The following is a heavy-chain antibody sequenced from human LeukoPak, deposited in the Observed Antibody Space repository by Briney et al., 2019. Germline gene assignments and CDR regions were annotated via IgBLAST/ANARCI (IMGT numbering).Heavy chain of an antibody. CDR1: GFTFSSYE. D-gene: IGHD3-10*01. CDR3: ARDLRMYYYGSGSYGLDY. CDR2: INSDGSST. J-gene: IGHJ4*02. V-gene: IGHV3-74*01. Sequence: GGSLRLSCAAPGFTFSSYEMNWVRQAPGKGLVWVSRINSDGSSTGYADSVKGRFTISRDNAKNTLYLQMNSLRAEDTAVYYCARDLRMYYYGSGSYGLDYWGQGTLVTVSS.